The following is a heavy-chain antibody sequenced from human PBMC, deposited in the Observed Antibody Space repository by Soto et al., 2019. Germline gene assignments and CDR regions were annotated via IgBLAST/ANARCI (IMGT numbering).Heavy chain of an antibody. CDR2: ISGSGGST. CDR3: AKDLTGDGWFYWYFDL. D-gene: IGHD7-27*01. V-gene: IGHV3-23*01. Sequence: EVQLLESGGGLVQPGGSLRLSCAASGFTFSSYAMSWVRQAPGKGLEWVSAISGSGGSTYYADSVKGRFTISRDNSKNTRYLQMNSLRAEDTAVYYCAKDLTGDGWFYWYFDLWGRGTLVTVSS. J-gene: IGHJ2*01. CDR1: GFTFSSYA.